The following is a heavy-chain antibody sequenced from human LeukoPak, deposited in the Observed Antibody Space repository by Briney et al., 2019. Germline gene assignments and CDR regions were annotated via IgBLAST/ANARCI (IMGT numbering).Heavy chain of an antibody. D-gene: IGHD6-6*01. CDR3: ARGWGAARHLYFDY. CDR2: INHSGST. V-gene: IGHV4-34*01. Sequence: SETLSLTCAVYGGSFSGYYWSWIRQPPGKGLEWIGEINHSGSTNYNPSLKSRVTISVDTSKNQFSLKLSSVTAANTAVYYCARGWGAARHLYFDYWGQGTLVTVSS. CDR1: GGSFSGYY. J-gene: IGHJ4*02.